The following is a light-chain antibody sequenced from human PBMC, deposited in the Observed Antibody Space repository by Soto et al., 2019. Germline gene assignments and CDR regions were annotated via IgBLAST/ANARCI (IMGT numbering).Light chain of an antibody. CDR3: SSYAGSNIYVV. CDR2: EVT. J-gene: IGLJ2*01. CDR1: SSDVCGYDY. Sequence: QSALTQPPSASGSPGQSVTISCTGTSSDVCGYDYVSWYQQHPGKAPKLMIYEVTQRPSGVPDRFSGSKSGNTASLTVSGLQAEDEADYYCSSYAGSNIYVVFGGGTKLTVL. V-gene: IGLV2-8*01.